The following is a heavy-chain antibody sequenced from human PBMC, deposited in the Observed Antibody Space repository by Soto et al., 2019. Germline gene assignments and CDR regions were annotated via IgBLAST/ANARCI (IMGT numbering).Heavy chain of an antibody. D-gene: IGHD4-17*01. Sequence: EVQLVESGGDLVQPGGSLRLSCAASGFNFTNYGMNWVRQAPGKGLEWISYISRSSTIYNADSVKGRFTISRDNAKNSLYLKINSLGAEDTVVYYGARDLFYGDYYYYMDVGGKGTPVTVSS. CDR3: ARDLFYGDYYYYMDV. V-gene: IGHV3-48*01. J-gene: IGHJ6*03. CDR2: ISRSSTI. CDR1: GFNFTNYG.